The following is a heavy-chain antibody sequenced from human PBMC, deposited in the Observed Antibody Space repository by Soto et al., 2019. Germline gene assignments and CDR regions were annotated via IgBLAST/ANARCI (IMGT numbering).Heavy chain of an antibody. CDR3: ARGPYYYDSSGYPVYSYGMDV. V-gene: IGHV1-18*01. D-gene: IGHD3-22*01. Sequence: ASVKVSCKASGYTFTSYGISWVRQAPGQGLEWMGWISAYNGNTNYAQKLQGRVTMTTDTSTSTAYMELRSLRSDDTAVYYCARGPYYYDSSGYPVYSYGMDVWGQGTTVTVSS. J-gene: IGHJ6*02. CDR2: ISAYNGNT. CDR1: GYTFTSYG.